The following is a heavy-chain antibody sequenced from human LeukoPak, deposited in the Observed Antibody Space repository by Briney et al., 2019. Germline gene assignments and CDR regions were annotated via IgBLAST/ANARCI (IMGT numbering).Heavy chain of an antibody. J-gene: IGHJ4*02. CDR3: ATSFDSSGNN. V-gene: IGHV3-7*01. Sequence: GGSLRLSCTASGFAFSDFWMSWVRQAPGKGLEWVANIRQDGNAKYYVPSVRGRFTISRDNTKNSVYLQMNSLTAEDTALYYCATSFDSSGNNWGQGTLVTVSS. D-gene: IGHD3-22*01. CDR1: GFAFSDFW. CDR2: IRQDGNAK.